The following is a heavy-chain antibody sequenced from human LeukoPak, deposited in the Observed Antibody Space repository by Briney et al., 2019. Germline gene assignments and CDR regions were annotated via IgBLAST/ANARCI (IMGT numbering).Heavy chain of an antibody. V-gene: IGHV4-34*01. J-gene: IGHJ4*02. CDR2: INHSGST. CDR1: GGSFSGYY. Sequence: SETLSLTCAVYGGSFSGYYWSWIRQPPGKGLEWIGEINHSGSTNYNPSLKSRVTISVDTSKNQFSLKLSSVTAADTAVYYCARGRCSSSWSVGPYVDYWGQGTLVTVSS. CDR3: ARGRCSSSWSVGPYVDY. D-gene: IGHD6-13*01.